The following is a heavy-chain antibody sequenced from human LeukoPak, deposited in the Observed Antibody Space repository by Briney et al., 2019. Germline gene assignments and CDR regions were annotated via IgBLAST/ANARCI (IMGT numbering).Heavy chain of an antibody. Sequence: TGGSLRLSCAASGFTFGSYEMNWVRQAPGKGLEWVSYISSSGSTIYYADSVKGRFTISRDNAKNSLYLQMNSLRAEDTAVYYCARDPDITGTNYFDYWGQGTLVTVSS. V-gene: IGHV3-48*03. J-gene: IGHJ4*02. CDR3: ARDPDITGTNYFDY. D-gene: IGHD1-20*01. CDR2: ISSSGSTI. CDR1: GFTFGSYE.